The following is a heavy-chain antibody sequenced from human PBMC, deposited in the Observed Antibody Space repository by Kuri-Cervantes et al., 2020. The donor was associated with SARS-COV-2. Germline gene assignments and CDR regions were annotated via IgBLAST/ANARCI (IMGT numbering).Heavy chain of an antibody. D-gene: IGHD3/OR15-3a*01. CDR1: GGSISSYY. Sequence: GSLRLSCTVSGGSISSYYWSWIRQPPGKGLEWIGYIYYSGDTIYNPSLKSRVTISVDTSKNQFSLKLSSVTAADTAVYYCARLGVVGLGDDYWGQGTLVTVSS. J-gene: IGHJ4*02. CDR2: IYYSGDT. CDR3: ARLGVVGLGDDY. V-gene: IGHV4-59*12.